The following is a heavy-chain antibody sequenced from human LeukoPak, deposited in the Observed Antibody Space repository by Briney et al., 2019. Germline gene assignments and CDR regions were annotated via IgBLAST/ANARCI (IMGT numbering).Heavy chain of an antibody. CDR3: ARDSSITIFVPDY. D-gene: IGHD3-3*01. J-gene: IGHJ4*02. CDR2: ISSSSSYI. Sequence: GGSLRLSCAASGFTFSSYSMNWVRQAPGKGLEWVSSISSSSSYIYYADSVKGRFTISRDNAKNSLYLQMNSLRAEDTAVCYCARDSSITIFVPDYWGQGTLVTVSS. CDR1: GFTFSSYS. V-gene: IGHV3-21*01.